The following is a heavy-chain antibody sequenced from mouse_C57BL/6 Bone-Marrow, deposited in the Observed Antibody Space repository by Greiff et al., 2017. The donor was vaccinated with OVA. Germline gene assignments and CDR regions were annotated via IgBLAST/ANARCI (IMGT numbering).Heavy chain of an antibody. V-gene: IGHV1-80*01. CDR3: ARGVGRDYFDY. CDR2: IYPGDGDT. Sequence: VNLVESGAELVKPGASVKISCKASGYAFSSYWMNWVKQRPGKGLEWIGQIYPGDGDTNYNGKFKGKATLTADKSSSTAYMQLSSLTSEDSAVYFCARGVGRDYFDYWGQGTTLTVSS. J-gene: IGHJ2*01. D-gene: IGHD4-1*01. CDR1: GYAFSSYW.